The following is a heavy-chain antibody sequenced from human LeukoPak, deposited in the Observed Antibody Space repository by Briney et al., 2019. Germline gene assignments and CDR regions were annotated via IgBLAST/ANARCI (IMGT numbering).Heavy chain of an antibody. V-gene: IGHV4-39*07. CDR2: IYFSGST. J-gene: IGHJ4*02. Sequence: SETLSLTCTVSGGSISSSSYYWGWIRQPPGKGLEWIGSIYFSGSTNYNPSLKSRVTISVDTSKNQFSLKLSSVTAADTAVYYCARYYDSSGYYYYGAYFDYWGQGTLVTVSS. CDR3: ARYYDSSGYYYYGAYFDY. D-gene: IGHD3-22*01. CDR1: GGSISSSSYY.